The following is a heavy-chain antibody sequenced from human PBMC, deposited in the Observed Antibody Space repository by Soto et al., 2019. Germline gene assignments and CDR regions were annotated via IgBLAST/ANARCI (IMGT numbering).Heavy chain of an antibody. D-gene: IGHD3-3*01. V-gene: IGHV1-8*01. J-gene: IGHJ6*02. CDR3: ARALTSVFWREPGMDV. CDR1: GYTFTSYD. Sequence: GASVKVSCKASGYTFTSYDINWVRQATGQGLEWMGWMNPNSGNTGYAQKFQGRVTMTRNTSISTAYMELSSLRSEDTAVYYCARALTSVFWREPGMDVWGQGTTVTVSS. CDR2: MNPNSGNT.